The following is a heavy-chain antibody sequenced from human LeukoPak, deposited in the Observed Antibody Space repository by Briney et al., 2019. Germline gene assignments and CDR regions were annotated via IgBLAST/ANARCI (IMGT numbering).Heavy chain of an antibody. D-gene: IGHD6-13*01. J-gene: IGHJ4*02. CDR2: IYHSGST. V-gene: IGHV4-30-2*01. CDR1: GGSISSGGYS. Sequence: PSQTLSLTCAVSGGSISSGGYSWRWIRQPPGKGLEWIVYIYHSGSTYYNPSLKSRVTISVDRSKNQFSLKLSSVTAADTAVYYCARGRKEGAYSSSWYGALGYWGQGTLVTVSS. CDR3: ARGRKEGAYSSSWYGALGY.